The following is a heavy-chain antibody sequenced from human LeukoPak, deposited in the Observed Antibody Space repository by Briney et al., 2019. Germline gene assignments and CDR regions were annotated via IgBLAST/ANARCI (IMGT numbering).Heavy chain of an antibody. Sequence: GGSLRLFCAASGFIFSIYAMSWARQAPGKALEWVSSVRNSGCRTYYADSVKGRFAISRDNSKNTLYLQMNTLRADDTAVYYCVQETGHNWGYLDYWGQGTLVTVSS. CDR1: GFIFSIYA. D-gene: IGHD1-1*01. V-gene: IGHV3-23*01. CDR3: VQETGHNWGYLDY. CDR2: VRNSGCRT. J-gene: IGHJ4*02.